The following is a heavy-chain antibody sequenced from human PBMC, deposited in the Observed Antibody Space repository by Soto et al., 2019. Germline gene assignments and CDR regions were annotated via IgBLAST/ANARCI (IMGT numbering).Heavy chain of an antibody. CDR2: IYYSGST. J-gene: IGHJ5*02. CDR3: AKWPVGASRNWFDP. D-gene: IGHD1-26*01. Sequence: SETLSLTCTVSGGSVSSGSSSYYWGWIRQPPGKGLEWIGSIYYSGSTYYNPSLKSRVTISVDTSKNQFSLKASDTAMYYCAKWPVGASRNWFDPWGQGTLVTVSS. V-gene: IGHV4-39*07. CDR1: GGSVSSGSSSYY.